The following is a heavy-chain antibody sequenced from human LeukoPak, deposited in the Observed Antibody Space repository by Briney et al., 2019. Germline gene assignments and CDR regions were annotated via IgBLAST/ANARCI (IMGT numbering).Heavy chain of an antibody. CDR1: DYSISSAYY. V-gene: IGHV4-38-2*02. Sequence: SETLSLTCAVSDYSISSAYYWGWIRPPPGKGLEWIGSIYHSGSTDYNPSLKSRATISVDTSKNQFSLKLRSVTAADTAVYYCARDQAYCGGDCYFDFWGQGTLVTVSS. CDR2: IYHSGST. D-gene: IGHD2-21*02. J-gene: IGHJ4*02. CDR3: ARDQAYCGGDCYFDF.